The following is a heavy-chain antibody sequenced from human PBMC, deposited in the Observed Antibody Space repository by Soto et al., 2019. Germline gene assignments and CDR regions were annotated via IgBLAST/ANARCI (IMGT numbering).Heavy chain of an antibody. CDR3: ATMGTPVTGLYYFDY. CDR2: ISYSGTT. D-gene: IGHD4-17*01. J-gene: IGHJ4*02. V-gene: IGHV4-30-4*01. CDR1: GGSISSGNYY. Sequence: PSETLSLTCTVSGGSISSGNYYWSWIRQPPGKGLEWIGFISYSGTTHYSASLRSRVSISVDTSKNQFSLDLSSVTAADTAVYYCATMGTPVTGLYYFDYWGQATLVTVSS.